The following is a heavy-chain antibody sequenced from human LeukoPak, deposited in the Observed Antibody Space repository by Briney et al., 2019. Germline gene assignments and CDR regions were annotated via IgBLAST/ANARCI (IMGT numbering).Heavy chain of an antibody. J-gene: IGHJ6*03. CDR3: ARGGLRVMVYRLYYMDV. D-gene: IGHD2-8*01. CDR1: GYTFTDQY. Sequence: ASVKVSCKASGYTFTDQYMHWVRQAPGQGLEWMGWINPNSGDTKYAQKFQGRVTMTRDTSISTAYMELTRLRSDDTAVYYCARGGLRVMVYRLYYMDVWGKGTTVTVSS. V-gene: IGHV1-2*02. CDR2: INPNSGDT.